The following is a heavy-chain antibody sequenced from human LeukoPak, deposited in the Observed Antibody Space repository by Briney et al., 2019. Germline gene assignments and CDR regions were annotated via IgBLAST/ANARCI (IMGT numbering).Heavy chain of an antibody. CDR3: ARSIAAAGYYFDY. V-gene: IGHV3-66*01. D-gene: IGHD6-13*01. J-gene: IGHJ4*02. CDR1: GFTFSSYW. CDR2: IYSGGST. Sequence: GGSLRLSCAASGFTFSSYWMSWVRRAPGKGLEWVSVIYSGGSTYYADSVKGRFTISRDNSKNTLYLQMNSLRAEDTAVYYCARSIAAAGYYFDYWGQGTLVTVSS.